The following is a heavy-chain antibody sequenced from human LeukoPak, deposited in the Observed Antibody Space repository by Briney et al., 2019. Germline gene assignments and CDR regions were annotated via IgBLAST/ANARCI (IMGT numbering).Heavy chain of an antibody. CDR1: GFSFSNAW. CDR2: IKSKTDGGTI. Sequence: GGSLRLSWADSGFSFSNAWMSWVRQASGKGLEWVGRIKSKTDGGTIHYAAPVKGRFTISRDDSKNMVFLQMNSLNTEDTAVYYCCRGWLDYWCQGTLVAVSS. V-gene: IGHV3-15*01. J-gene: IGHJ4*02. D-gene: IGHD2-15*01. CDR3: CRGWLDY.